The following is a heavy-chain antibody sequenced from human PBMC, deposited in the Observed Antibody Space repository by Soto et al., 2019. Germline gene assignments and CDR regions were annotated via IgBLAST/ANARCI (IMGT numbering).Heavy chain of an antibody. D-gene: IGHD1-26*01. J-gene: IGHJ4*02. V-gene: IGHV4-30-2*01. CDR3: AGGPGGARNY. CDR2: IYHSGST. CDR1: GGSISSGGYS. Sequence: QLQLQESGSGLVKPSQTLSLTCAVSGGSISSGGYSWSWIRQPPGKGLEWIGYIYHSGSTYYNPSLDGRVTISGDRSKYQFSLTLSSVTAADTAVDYCAGGPGGARNYWGQGTLVTVSS.